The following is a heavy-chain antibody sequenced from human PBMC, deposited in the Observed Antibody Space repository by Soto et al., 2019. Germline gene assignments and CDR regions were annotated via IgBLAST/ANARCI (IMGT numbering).Heavy chain of an antibody. D-gene: IGHD4-17*01. Sequence: QVQLQESGPGLVRPSETLSLTGTVSGGSIISYYWSWFRQPPGRGLGWIGYIYYSGSTNYNPSLKSRVTISVDTSKNQFSLKLSSVTAADTAVYYCAREGGTYGDYVPFDYWGQGTLVTVSS. CDR3: AREGGTYGDYVPFDY. J-gene: IGHJ4*02. CDR2: IYYSGST. CDR1: GGSIISYY. V-gene: IGHV4-59*01.